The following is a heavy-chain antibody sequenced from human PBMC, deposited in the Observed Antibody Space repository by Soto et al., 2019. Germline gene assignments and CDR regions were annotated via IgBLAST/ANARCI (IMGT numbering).Heavy chain of an antibody. J-gene: IGHJ5*02. CDR2: INPHGGST. CDR3: ARSSGGNFGIIIEGTNWFAP. V-gene: IGHV1-46*01. D-gene: IGHD1-26*01. Sequence: QLVQSGGEVKQPGASVKVSCKAPRDTFTSYYINWVRQAPGQGLEWMGVINPHGGSTAYAQKFKGRVPLTRDPSASKVYMEVSSLTSEDTAMYYCARSSGGNFGIIIEGTNWFAPWGQGTLVTVSS. CDR1: RDTFTSYY.